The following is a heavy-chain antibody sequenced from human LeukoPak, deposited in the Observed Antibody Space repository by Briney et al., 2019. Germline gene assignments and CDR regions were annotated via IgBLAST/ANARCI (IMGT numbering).Heavy chain of an antibody. CDR2: INHSGGT. V-gene: IGHV4-34*01. J-gene: IGHJ4*02. Sequence: SETLSLTCAVYGGSFSGYYWSWIRQPPGKGLEWIGEINHSGGTNYNPSLKSRVTISVDTSKNQFSLKLSSVTAADTAVYYCARGGPSGYAFFDYWGQGTLVTVSS. CDR3: ARGGPSGYAFFDY. D-gene: IGHD5-12*01. CDR1: GGSFSGYY.